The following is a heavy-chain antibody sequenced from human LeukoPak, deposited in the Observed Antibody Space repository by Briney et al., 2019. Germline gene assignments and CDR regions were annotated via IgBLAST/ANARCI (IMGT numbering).Heavy chain of an antibody. D-gene: IGHD3-3*01. CDR3: ARDFIVLSYSDFWRGYYAGDF. V-gene: IGHV3-7*01. CDR1: GFTFSAYW. Sequence: GSLRLSCAASGFTFSAYWMSWVRQTPGKGLEWVANIKQDGSEEYYVDSVRGRFTISRDNAKSSLYLQMNSLGAEDTAVHYCARDFIVLSYSDFWRGYYAGDFWGQGTLVTVTS. CDR2: IKQDGSEE. J-gene: IGHJ4*02.